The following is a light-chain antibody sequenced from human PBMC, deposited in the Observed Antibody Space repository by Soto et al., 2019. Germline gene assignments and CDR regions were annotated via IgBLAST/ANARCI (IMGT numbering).Light chain of an antibody. CDR2: DAS. CDR3: QQFSSYPLT. Sequence: EFVLTQSPGTLSLSPGERATLSCRASQTVRNNYLAWYQQKPGQAPRLLIYDASSRATGIPDRFSGGGSGTDFALTISRLEHEDFEVYYCQQFSSYPLTLRGGTKADIK. CDR1: QTVRNNY. V-gene: IGKV3-20*01. J-gene: IGKJ4*01.